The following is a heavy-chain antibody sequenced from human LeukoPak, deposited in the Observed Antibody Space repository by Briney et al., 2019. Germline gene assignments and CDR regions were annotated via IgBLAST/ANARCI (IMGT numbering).Heavy chain of an antibody. CDR3: ARVGQWELDRFHDY. J-gene: IGHJ4*02. V-gene: IGHV1-2*02. D-gene: IGHD1-26*01. CDR2: INPNSGGT. Sequence: ASVKGSCKASGYTFTGYYMRWVRQAPGQGLEWRGWINPNSGGTNYAQKFQGRVTMTRDTSISTAYMELSRLRSDDTAVFYCARVGQWELDRFHDYWGQGTLVTVSS. CDR1: GYTFTGYY.